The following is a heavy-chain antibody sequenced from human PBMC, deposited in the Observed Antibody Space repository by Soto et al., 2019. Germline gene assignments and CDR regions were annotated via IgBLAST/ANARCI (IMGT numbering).Heavy chain of an antibody. CDR2: IYYSGST. D-gene: IGHD3-3*01. CDR1: GGSISSSSYY. Sequence: PSETLSLTCTVSGGSISSSSYYWGWIRQPPGKGLEWIGSIYYSGSTYYNPSLKSRVTISVDTSKNQFSLKLSSVTAADTAVYYCARLYYDFWSGPFDYWGQGTLVTVSS. V-gene: IGHV4-39*01. CDR3: ARLYYDFWSGPFDY. J-gene: IGHJ4*02.